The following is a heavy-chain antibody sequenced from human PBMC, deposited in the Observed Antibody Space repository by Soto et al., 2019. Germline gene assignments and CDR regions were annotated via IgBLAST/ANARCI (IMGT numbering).Heavy chain of an antibody. V-gene: IGHV3-53*02. J-gene: IGHJ6*02. CDR3: ASSSPAQVTTIYYYDYYGMDV. CDR2: IYSGGST. CDR1: GFTVSSNY. Sequence: EVQLVETGGGLIQPGGSLRLSCAASGFTVSSNYMSWVRQAPGKGLEWVSVIYSGGSTYYADSVKGRFTISRDNSKNTLYLQMNSLRAEDTAVYYCASSSPAQVTTIYYYDYYGMDVWGQGTTVTVSS. D-gene: IGHD4-17*01.